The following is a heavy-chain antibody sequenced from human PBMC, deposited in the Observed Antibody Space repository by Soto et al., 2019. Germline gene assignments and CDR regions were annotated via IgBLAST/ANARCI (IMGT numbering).Heavy chain of an antibody. V-gene: IGHV4-59*01. CDR1: GGSISGYY. CDR2: IYYSGST. Sequence: WETLSLTCTVSGGSISGYYWSWIRQPPGKGLEWIGYIYYSGSTNYNPSLKSRVTISVDTSKNQFSLKLSSVTAADTAVYYCARSPSYYYDYMDVWGKGTTVTVSS. CDR3: ARSPSYYYDYMDV. J-gene: IGHJ6*03.